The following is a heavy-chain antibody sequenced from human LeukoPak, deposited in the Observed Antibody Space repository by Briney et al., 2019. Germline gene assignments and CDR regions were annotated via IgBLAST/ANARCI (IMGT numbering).Heavy chain of an antibody. V-gene: IGHV4-34*01. D-gene: IGHD2-15*01. CDR1: GGSFSGYY. CDR3: ARDGSYCSGGSCFSYYYYGMDV. J-gene: IGHJ6*02. CDR2: XNXXGSX. Sequence: TSETLSLTCVVYGGSFSGYYWSWIRQPPGKGLEWVGEXNXXGSXNYNPSLKSRVTISVDTSKNQFSVKLSSVTAADTAVYYCARDGSYCSGGSCFSYYYYGMDVWGQGTTVTVSS.